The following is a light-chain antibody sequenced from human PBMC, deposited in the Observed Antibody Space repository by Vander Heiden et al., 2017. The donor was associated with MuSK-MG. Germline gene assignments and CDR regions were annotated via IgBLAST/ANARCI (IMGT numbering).Light chain of an antibody. CDR3: QQVISYPYT. V-gene: IGKV1-5*03. CDR1: QSISNW. CDR2: KAS. J-gene: IGKJ2*01. Sequence: DIQLTQSPSTLSASVGDRATITCRASQSISNWLAWYQQKPGRAPRLLMYKASTLESGVPLRFSGSGSGTQFTLTINNLQPDDFATYFCQQVISYPYTFGQGTKIEIK.